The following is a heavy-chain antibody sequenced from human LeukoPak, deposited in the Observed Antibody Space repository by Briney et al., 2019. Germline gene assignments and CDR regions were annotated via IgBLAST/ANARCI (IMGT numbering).Heavy chain of an antibody. D-gene: IGHD1-7*01. Sequence: GGSLRLSCVASGFTFDTYSMNWIRQAPGKGLEWTSYITDDSKTMYYADSVKGRFTISRDNAKNALYLQMNSLRAEDTAVYYCARDDDWNYEDYWGQGTLVTVSS. CDR1: GFTFDTYS. V-gene: IGHV3-48*04. CDR2: ITDDSKTM. CDR3: ARDDDWNYEDY. J-gene: IGHJ4*02.